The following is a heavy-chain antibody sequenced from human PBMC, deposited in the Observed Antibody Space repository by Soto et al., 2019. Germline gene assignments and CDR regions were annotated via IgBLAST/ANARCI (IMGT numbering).Heavy chain of an antibody. CDR1: GFTFSNYA. CDR3: AKDPTFYYDTSGPQAGRYYFDY. Sequence: GGSLRLSCAASGFTFSNYAMSWVRQAPGKGLEWVSAISGSGGSTYYADSVKGRFTISRDNSKNTLFLQMNSLRAEDTAVYYCAKDPTFYYDTSGPQAGRYYFDYWGQGTLVTVS. J-gene: IGHJ4*02. V-gene: IGHV3-23*01. D-gene: IGHD3-22*01. CDR2: ISGSGGST.